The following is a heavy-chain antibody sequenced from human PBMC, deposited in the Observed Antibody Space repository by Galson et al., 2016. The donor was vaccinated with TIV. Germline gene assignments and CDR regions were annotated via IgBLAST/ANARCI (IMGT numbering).Heavy chain of an antibody. CDR1: GFTFSNYA. CDR2: ISYDGSKK. D-gene: IGHD1-26*01. CDR3: ARDHAMYSGIYFGRGYYSYGMAG. J-gene: IGHJ6*02. V-gene: IGHV3-30*01. Sequence: SLRLSCAASGFTFSNYALYWVRQAPGKGLEWVTIISYDGSKKFYADSVMGRFTISRDDSKNTLFLQMNSLRPEDTAVYYCARDHAMYSGIYFGRGYYSYGMAGGGQGTTVTVSS.